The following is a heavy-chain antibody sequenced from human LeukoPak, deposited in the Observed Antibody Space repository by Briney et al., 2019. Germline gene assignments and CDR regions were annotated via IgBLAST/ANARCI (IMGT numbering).Heavy chain of an antibody. V-gene: IGHV3-23*01. CDR2: IRTGGGTT. Sequence: GGSLRLSCAPSGFTFSNYAMSWVRQAPGKGLEWVSTIRTGGGTTHYADSVKGRFTISRDNSKSTLYLQMNSLRAEDTAVFYCAKLGGNYCNYYFDSWGQGTLVTVSS. CDR3: AKLGGNYCNYYFDS. J-gene: IGHJ4*02. CDR1: GFTFSNYA. D-gene: IGHD1-26*01.